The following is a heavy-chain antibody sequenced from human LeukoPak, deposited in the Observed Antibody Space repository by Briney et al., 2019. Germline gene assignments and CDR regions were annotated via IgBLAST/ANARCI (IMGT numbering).Heavy chain of an antibody. D-gene: IGHD2/OR15-2a*01. CDR1: GFSLSTYG. J-gene: IGHJ4*02. CDR3: VRDWAPASMQAAPFDC. Sequence: GGSLRLSCVGSGFSLSTYGMNWVRQAPGKGLEWVSSIGATSGFTYADSAKGRFIFSRDNAKNTLYLQMNSLRLEDTAVYYCVRDWAPASMQAAPFDCWGQGTLVTVSS. CDR2: IGATSGFT. V-gene: IGHV3-21*01.